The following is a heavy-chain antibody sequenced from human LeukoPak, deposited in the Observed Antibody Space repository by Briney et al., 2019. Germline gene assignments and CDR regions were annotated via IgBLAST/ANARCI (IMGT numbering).Heavy chain of an antibody. V-gene: IGHV5-51*01. D-gene: IGHD3-10*01. CDR3: ARLRYGSGNYYKYYFDY. J-gene: IGHJ4*02. CDR1: GYSFSSYW. Sequence: GESLKISCKGSGYSFSSYWVAWVRQMPGKGLEWMGIIYPGDPDTRYSPSFQGQVTISADKSISTAYLQWSSLKASDTAMYYCARLRYGSGNYYKYYFDYWGQGTLVTVSS. CDR2: IYPGDPDT.